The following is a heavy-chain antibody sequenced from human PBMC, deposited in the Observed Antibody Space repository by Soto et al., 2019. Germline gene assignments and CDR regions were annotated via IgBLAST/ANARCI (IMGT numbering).Heavy chain of an antibody. J-gene: IGHJ1*01. V-gene: IGHV3-23*01. CDR2: ISGSGGST. D-gene: IGHD2-2*01. CDR3: AKGDCSSTSCYGGAYFQH. Sequence: GGSLRLSCAGSGLIFSSYAMSWVRQAPGKGLEWVSAISGSGGSTYYTDSVKGRFTISRDNSKNTLYLQMNSLRAEDTAVYYCAKGDCSSTSCYGGAYFQHWGQGTLVTVSS. CDR1: GLIFSSYA.